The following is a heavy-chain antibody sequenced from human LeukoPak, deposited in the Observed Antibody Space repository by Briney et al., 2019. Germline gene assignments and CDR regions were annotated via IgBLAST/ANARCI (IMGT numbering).Heavy chain of an antibody. CDR2: INPNSGGT. CDR1: GYTFTGYY. D-gene: IGHD6-13*01. V-gene: IGHV1-2*02. Sequence: ASVTVSCKASGYTFTGYYMHWVRQAPGQGLEWMGWINPNSGGTNYAQKFQGRVTITADKSTSTAYMELSSLRSEDTAVYYCAVGPIAAAVEFGWFDPWGQGTLVTVSS. J-gene: IGHJ5*02. CDR3: AVGPIAAAVEFGWFDP.